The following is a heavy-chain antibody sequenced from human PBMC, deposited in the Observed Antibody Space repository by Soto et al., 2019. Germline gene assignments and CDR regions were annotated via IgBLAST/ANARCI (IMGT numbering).Heavy chain of an antibody. V-gene: IGHV3-30-3*01. CDR2: ILSDGSNK. CDR1: GFTLSSHA. Sequence: QVQLVESGGGVVQPGRSLRLSCAVSGFTLSSHAMHWVRQAPGKGLEWVALILSDGSNKYYADSVKGRFTTSRDNSKNTMYLQMNSRSVEDTAVSYCARDDEGGSDCDLGYWGQGALVTVSS. J-gene: IGHJ4*02. CDR3: ARDDEGGSDCDLGY. D-gene: IGHD1-26*01.